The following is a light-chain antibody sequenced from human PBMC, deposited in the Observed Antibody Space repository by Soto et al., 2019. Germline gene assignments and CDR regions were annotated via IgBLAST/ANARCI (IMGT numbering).Light chain of an antibody. Sequence: QSALAQPASVSGSPGQSITISCTGTNSDVGGYNYVSWYQQFPGKAPKLMIHEVSNRPSGVSNRFSGSKSGNTASLTISGLQADDEADYYCSSYTSRETLVFGGGTKLTVL. V-gene: IGLV2-14*01. CDR2: EVS. CDR3: SSYTSRETLV. CDR1: NSDVGGYNY. J-gene: IGLJ3*02.